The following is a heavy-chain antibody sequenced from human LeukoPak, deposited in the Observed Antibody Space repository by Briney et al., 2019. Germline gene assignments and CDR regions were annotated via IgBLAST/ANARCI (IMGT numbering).Heavy chain of an antibody. V-gene: IGHV1-46*01. CDR1: GYTFTSYY. CDR2: INPSGGST. J-gene: IGHJ4*02. D-gene: IGHD3-3*01. CDR3: ARDQENDFWSGYWDY. Sequence: ASVKVSCKASGYTFTSYYMHWVRQAPGQGLEWMGIINPSGGSTSYAQKFQGRVTMTRDTSTSTVYMELSSLRSEDTAVYYCARDQENDFWSGYWDYWGQGTLVTVSS.